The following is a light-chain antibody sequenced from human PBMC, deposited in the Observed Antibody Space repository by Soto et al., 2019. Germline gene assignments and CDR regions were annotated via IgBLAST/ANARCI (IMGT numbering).Light chain of an antibody. CDR3: SSYTSSRTLV. Sequence: QSVLTQPASVSGSPGQSITISCIGTSSDVGAYNYVSWYQQHQDKAPKLIIYEVSNRPSGVTHRFSGSKSDNTASLTISGLQTDDEADYYCSSYTSSRTLVFGTGTKVTV. J-gene: IGLJ1*01. V-gene: IGLV2-14*01. CDR2: EVS. CDR1: SSDVGAYNY.